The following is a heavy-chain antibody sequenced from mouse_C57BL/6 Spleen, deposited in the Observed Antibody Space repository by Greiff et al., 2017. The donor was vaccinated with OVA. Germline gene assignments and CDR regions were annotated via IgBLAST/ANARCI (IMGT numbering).Heavy chain of an antibody. Sequence: QVQLQQSGAELVRPGTSVKVSCKASGYAFTNYLIEWVKQRPGQGLEWIGVINPGSGGTNYNEKFKGKATLTADKSSSTAYMQLSSLTSEDSAVSFWARQLTRMYYYDYWGQGTTLTVSS. CDR2: INPGSGGT. CDR3: ARQLTRMYYYDY. V-gene: IGHV1-54*01. CDR1: GYAFTNYL. D-gene: IGHD3-3*01. J-gene: IGHJ2*01.